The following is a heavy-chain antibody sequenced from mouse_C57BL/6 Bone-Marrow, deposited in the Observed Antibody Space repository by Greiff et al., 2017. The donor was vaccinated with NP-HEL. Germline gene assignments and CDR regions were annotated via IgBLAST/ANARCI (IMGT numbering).Heavy chain of an antibody. D-gene: IGHD2-1*01. Sequence: QGQLQQSGAELVRPGASVTLSCKASGYTFTDYEMHWVKQTPVHGLEWIGAIDPETGGTAYNQKFKGKAILTADKSSSTAYMELRSLTSEDSAVYYSYGKDFDYWGQGTTLTVSS. CDR1: GYTFTDYE. CDR2: IDPETGGT. CDR3: YGKDFDY. V-gene: IGHV1-15*01. J-gene: IGHJ2*01.